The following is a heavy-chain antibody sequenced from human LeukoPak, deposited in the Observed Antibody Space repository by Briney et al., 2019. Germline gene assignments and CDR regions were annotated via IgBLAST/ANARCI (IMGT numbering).Heavy chain of an antibody. Sequence: GGSLRLSCAASGFTFSSYAMSWVRQAPGKGREWVSSITSRGAATYYADSVKGRFTISRDNSDNTLYLQMNSLRAEDTAVYYCAEDRPNYYGSNGHYYKLNGDCWGQGTLVTVSS. CDR2: ITSRGAAT. J-gene: IGHJ4*02. V-gene: IGHV3-23*01. CDR3: AEDRPNYYGSNGHYYKLNGDC. CDR1: GFTFSSYA. D-gene: IGHD3-22*01.